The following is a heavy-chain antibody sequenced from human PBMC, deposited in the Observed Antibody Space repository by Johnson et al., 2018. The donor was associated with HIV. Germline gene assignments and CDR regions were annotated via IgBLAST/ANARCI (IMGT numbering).Heavy chain of an antibody. CDR2: ISYDGSNK. CDR1: GFTFSSYA. CDR3: ARVRTTVGYAFDI. J-gene: IGHJ3*02. V-gene: IGHV3-30*04. Sequence: QVQLVESGGGVVQPGRSLRLSCAASGFTFSSYAMHWVRQAPGKGLEWVAVISYDGSNKYYADSVKGRFTISRDNLKNTLYLQMNSLRYEDTAVYYCARVRTTVGYAFDIWGQGTMVTVSS. D-gene: IGHD4-23*01.